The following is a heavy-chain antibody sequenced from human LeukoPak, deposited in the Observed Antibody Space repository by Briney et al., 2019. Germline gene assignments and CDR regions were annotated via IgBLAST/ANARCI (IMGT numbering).Heavy chain of an antibody. Sequence: PGGSLRLSCAASGFTFSGSALHWVRQASGKGLEWVGRIRSTANGYATAYAASVKGRFTISRDDSKNTAYLQMDSLKTEDKAVYYCTGNYYGSGSYADFDYWGQGTLVTVSS. J-gene: IGHJ4*02. CDR2: IRSTANGYAT. D-gene: IGHD3-10*01. CDR1: GFTFSGSA. V-gene: IGHV3-73*01. CDR3: TGNYYGSGSYADFDY.